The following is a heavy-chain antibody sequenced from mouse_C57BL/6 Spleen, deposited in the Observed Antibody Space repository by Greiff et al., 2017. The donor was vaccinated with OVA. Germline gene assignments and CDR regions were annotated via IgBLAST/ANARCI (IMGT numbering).Heavy chain of an antibody. CDR3: ARDEKGVGFDY. J-gene: IGHJ2*01. CDR2: SRNKANDYTT. V-gene: IGHV7-1*01. Sequence: EVKLMESGGGLVQSGRSLRLSCATSGFTFSDFYMEWVRQAPGKGLEWIAASRNKANDYTTEYSASVKGRFIVSRDTSQSILYLQMNALRAEDTAIYYCARDEKGVGFDYWGQGTTLTVSS. CDR1: GFTFSDFY.